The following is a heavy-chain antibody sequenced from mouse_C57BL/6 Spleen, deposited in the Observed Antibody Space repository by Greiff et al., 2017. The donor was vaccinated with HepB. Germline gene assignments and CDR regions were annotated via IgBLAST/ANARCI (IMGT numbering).Heavy chain of an antibody. CDR2: IHPNSGSN. V-gene: IGHV1-64*01. CDR1: GYTFTSYW. J-gene: IGHJ2*01. Sequence: QVQLKESGAELVKPGASVKVSCKASGYTFTSYWMHWVKQRPGQGLEWIGMIHPNSGSNNYNEKFKSKATLTVDKSASTAYMQLSSLTSEDSAVYYYARGNYFDYWGQGTTLTVSS. CDR3: ARGNYFDY.